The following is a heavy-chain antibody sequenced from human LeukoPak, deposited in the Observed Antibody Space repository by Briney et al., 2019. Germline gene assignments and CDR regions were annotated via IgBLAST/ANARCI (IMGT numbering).Heavy chain of an antibody. D-gene: IGHD1-26*01. J-gene: IGHJ3*02. CDR1: GGTFSSYA. Sequence: SVKVSCKASGGTFSSYAISWVRQAPGQGLEWMGGIIPIFGTANYAQKFQGRVTITADESTSTAYMELSSLRSEDMAVYYCARAYYDHFDAFDIWGQGTMVTVSS. V-gene: IGHV1-69*13. CDR3: ARAYYDHFDAFDI. CDR2: IIPIFGTA.